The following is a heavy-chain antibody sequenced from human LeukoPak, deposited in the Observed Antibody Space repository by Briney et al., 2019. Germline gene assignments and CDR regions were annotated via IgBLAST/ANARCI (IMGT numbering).Heavy chain of an antibody. CDR3: ARVVTTAFDY. D-gene: IGHD4-11*01. J-gene: IGHJ4*02. Sequence: SETLSLTCAVYGGSFSGYYWSWIRQPPGKGLEWIGEINHSGSTNYNPSLKSRVTISVDTSKNQFSLKLSSVTAADTAVYYCARVVTTAFDYWGQGTVVTVSS. V-gene: IGHV4-34*01. CDR1: GGSFSGYY. CDR2: INHSGST.